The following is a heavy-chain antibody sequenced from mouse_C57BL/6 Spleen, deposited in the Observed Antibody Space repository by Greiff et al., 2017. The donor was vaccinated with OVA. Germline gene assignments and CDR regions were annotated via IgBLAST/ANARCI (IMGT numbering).Heavy chain of an antibody. D-gene: IGHD1-1*01. CDR3: ARGNYYYGSSYRYYFDY. CDR2: FHPYNDDT. CDR1: GYTFTTYP. V-gene: IGHV1-47*01. Sequence: QVQLKESGAELVKPGASVKMSCKASGYTFTTYPIEWMKQNHGKSLEWIGNFHPYNDDTKYNEKFKGKATLTVEKSSSTVYLELSRLTSDDSAVYYCARGNYYYGSSYRYYFDYWGQGTTLTVSS. J-gene: IGHJ2*01.